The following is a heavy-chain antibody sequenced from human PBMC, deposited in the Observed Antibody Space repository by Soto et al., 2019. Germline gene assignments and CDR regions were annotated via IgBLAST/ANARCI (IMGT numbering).Heavy chain of an antibody. Sequence: ASVKVSCKASGGTFSSYAISWVRQAPGQGLEWMGGIIPIFGTANYAQKFQGRVTITADESTSTAYMELSSLRSEDTAVYYCAREEIACSGGSCYSLYRPYYYYYGMDVWGQGTTVTVSS. J-gene: IGHJ6*02. CDR1: GGTFSSYA. CDR3: AREEIACSGGSCYSLYRPYYYYYGMDV. V-gene: IGHV1-69*13. CDR2: IIPIFGTA. D-gene: IGHD2-15*01.